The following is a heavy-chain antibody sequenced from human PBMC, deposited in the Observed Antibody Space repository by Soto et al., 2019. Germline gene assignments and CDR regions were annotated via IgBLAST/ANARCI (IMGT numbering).Heavy chain of an antibody. D-gene: IGHD3-22*01. V-gene: IGHV4-4*02. CDR1: GGSISSSNW. Sequence: SETLSLTCAVSGGSISSSNWWSWVRQPPGKGLEWIGEIYHSGNTNYNPSLKSRVTISVDKSKNQFSLKLSSVTAADTAVYYCASSYYYDSSGYYYFDYWGQGTLVTVSS. CDR2: IYHSGNT. CDR3: ASSYYYDSSGYYYFDY. J-gene: IGHJ4*02.